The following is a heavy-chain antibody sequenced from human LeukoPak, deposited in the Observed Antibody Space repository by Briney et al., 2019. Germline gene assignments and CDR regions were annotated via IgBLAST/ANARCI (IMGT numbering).Heavy chain of an antibody. D-gene: IGHD3-22*01. V-gene: IGHV4-34*01. CDR3: ARVQDFETRGYYLGY. CDR1: GGSFSDYY. J-gene: IGHJ4*01. CDR2: INHSGST. Sequence: KRSETLSLTCAVYGGSFSDYYWNWIRQPPGKGLEWIGEINHSGSTNYNPSLKSRVTMSVDTFKNQLSLTLSSVTAADTAVYYCARVQDFETRGYYLGYWGHGTLVTVSS.